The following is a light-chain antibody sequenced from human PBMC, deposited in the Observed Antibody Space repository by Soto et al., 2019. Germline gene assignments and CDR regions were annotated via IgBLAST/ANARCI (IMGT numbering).Light chain of an antibody. CDR1: SSDVGGYNY. CDR2: EVS. Sequence: HSALPQPASVSGSPGQSITISCTGTSSDVGGYNYVSWYQQHPGKAPKLMIYEVSNRPSGVSNRFSGSKSGNTASLTISGLQAEDEADYYCSSYTSSSIDYVFGTGTKLTVL. J-gene: IGLJ1*01. V-gene: IGLV2-14*01. CDR3: SSYTSSSIDYV.